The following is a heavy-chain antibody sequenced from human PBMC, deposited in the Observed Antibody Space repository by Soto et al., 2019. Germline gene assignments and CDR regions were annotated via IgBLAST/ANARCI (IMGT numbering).Heavy chain of an antibody. CDR1: GGSVSSGGYS. J-gene: IGHJ3*02. CDR3: ASIPDALDI. Sequence: PSETLSLTCAVSGGSVSSGGYSWSRIRQPPGKGLEWIGFVYHSGSAYYNPSLRSRVTISVDRSKNQFSLRLSSVTAADTAVYYCASIPDALDIWGHGTMVTVSS. D-gene: IGHD2-2*02. V-gene: IGHV4-30-2*01. CDR2: VYHSGSA.